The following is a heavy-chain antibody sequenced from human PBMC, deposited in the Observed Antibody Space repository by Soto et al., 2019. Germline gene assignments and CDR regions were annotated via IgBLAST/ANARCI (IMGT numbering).Heavy chain of an antibody. J-gene: IGHJ4*02. CDR2: IYYTGNT. D-gene: IGHD2-2*01. CDR3: ARGSSTRPSLLAY. Sequence: PSETLSLTCTVTGGSISTYYWSWIRQPPGKGLEWIGHIYYTGNTNYNPSLKSRVTISVDTSTNRFSLRLRSVSAADTAVYYCARGSSTRPSLLAYWGQGTQVTGAS. CDR1: GGSISTYY. V-gene: IGHV4-59*13.